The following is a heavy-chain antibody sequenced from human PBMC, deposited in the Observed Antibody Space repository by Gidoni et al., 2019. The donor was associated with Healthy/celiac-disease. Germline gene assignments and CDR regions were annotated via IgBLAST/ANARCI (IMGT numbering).Heavy chain of an antibody. CDR1: GGSFSGYY. CDR3: ARMYSCGGIDY. Sequence: QVQLQQWGAGLLKPSETLSLTCAVYGGSFSGYYWSWIRQPPGKGLEWIGEINHSGSTNYNPSLKSRVTISVDTSKNQFSLKLSSVTAADTAVYYCARMYSCGGIDYWGQGTLVTVSS. CDR2: INHSGST. J-gene: IGHJ4*02. V-gene: IGHV4-34*01. D-gene: IGHD6-25*01.